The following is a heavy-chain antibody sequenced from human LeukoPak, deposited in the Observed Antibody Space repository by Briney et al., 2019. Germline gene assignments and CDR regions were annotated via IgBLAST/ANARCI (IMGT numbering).Heavy chain of an antibody. CDR3: ARQYCSGGSCYFDY. CDR1: GYTLTELS. V-gene: IGHV1-24*01. CDR2: FDPEDGET. D-gene: IGHD2-15*01. J-gene: IGHJ4*02. Sequence: ASVKVSCTVSGYTLTELSMHWVRQAPGKGLEWMGGFDPEDGETIYAQKFQGRVTMTEDTSTDTAYMELSRLRSDDTAVYYCARQYCSGGSCYFDYWGQGTLVTVSS.